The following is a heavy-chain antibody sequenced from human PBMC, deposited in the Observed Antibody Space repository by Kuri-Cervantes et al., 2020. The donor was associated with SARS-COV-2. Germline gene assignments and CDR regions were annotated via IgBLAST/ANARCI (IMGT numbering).Heavy chain of an antibody. CDR2: ISSNGGST. CDR1: GFTFSSYA. V-gene: IGHV3-64D*08. D-gene: IGHD3-3*01. J-gene: IGHJ6*02. Sequence: GESLKISCSASGFTFSSYAMHWVRQAPGKGLEYVSAISSNGGSTYYADSVKGRFTISRDNSKNTLYLQMSSLRAEDTAVYYCARDVAIFGVVILYYYYGMDVWGQGTTVTVSS. CDR3: ARDVAIFGVVILYYYYGMDV.